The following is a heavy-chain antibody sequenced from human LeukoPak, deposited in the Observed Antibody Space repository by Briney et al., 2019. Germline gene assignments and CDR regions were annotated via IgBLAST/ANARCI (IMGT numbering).Heavy chain of an antibody. CDR1: GGSISSHY. V-gene: IGHV4-59*11. CDR3: ARGYYGSGSVHFDY. CDR2: IYYSGST. J-gene: IGHJ4*02. D-gene: IGHD3-10*01. Sequence: SETLSLTCTVSGGSISSHYWSWIRQPPGKGLEWIGYIYYSGSTNYNPSLKSRVTISVDTSKNQFSLKLSPVTAADTAVYYCARGYYGSGSVHFDYWGQETLVTVSS.